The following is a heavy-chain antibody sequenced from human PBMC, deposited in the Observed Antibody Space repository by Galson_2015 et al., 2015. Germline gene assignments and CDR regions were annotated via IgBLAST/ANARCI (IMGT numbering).Heavy chain of an antibody. CDR3: AKALVDQWVRFPLDH. V-gene: IGHV3-23*01. CDR1: GFSFSYYY. CDR2: IGPSGTNT. Sequence: SLRLSCAASGFSFSYYYMNWIRQAPGKGLEWVSSIGPSGTNTYYADSVRGRCIISRDNSQNTLYLQTNGLRAEDTAVFYCAKALVDQWVRFPLDHWGRGTLVIVSS. D-gene: IGHD5-12*01. J-gene: IGHJ4*02.